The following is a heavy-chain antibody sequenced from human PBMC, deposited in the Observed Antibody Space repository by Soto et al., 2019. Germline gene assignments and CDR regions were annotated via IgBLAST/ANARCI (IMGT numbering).Heavy chain of an antibody. CDR3: ARWGCSGGSCYSIFHLYSNYYYYMDV. D-gene: IGHD2-15*01. CDR1: GYTFTSYA. CDR2: INAGNGNT. V-gene: IGHV1-3*01. Sequence: ASVKVSCKASGYTFTSYAMHWVRQAPGQRLEWMGWINAGNGNTKYSQKFQGRVTITRDTSASTAYMELSSLRSEDTAVYYCARWGCSGGSCYSIFHLYSNYYYYMDVWAKGTTVTVSS. J-gene: IGHJ6*03.